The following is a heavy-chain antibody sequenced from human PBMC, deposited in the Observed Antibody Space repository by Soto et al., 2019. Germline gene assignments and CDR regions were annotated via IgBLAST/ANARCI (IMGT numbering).Heavy chain of an antibody. V-gene: IGHV4-4*07. J-gene: IGHJ6*02. Sequence: PWETLTLTCKASGGSIRSYYWSWVRQPAGKPLEWIGRIYTSGSTNYNPSLKSRVSMSVDTSKNQFSLEVTSVTAADTAVYYCARERASRFGMDVWGQGTTVTVSS. D-gene: IGHD3-3*01. CDR3: ARERASRFGMDV. CDR2: IYTSGST. CDR1: GGSIRSYY.